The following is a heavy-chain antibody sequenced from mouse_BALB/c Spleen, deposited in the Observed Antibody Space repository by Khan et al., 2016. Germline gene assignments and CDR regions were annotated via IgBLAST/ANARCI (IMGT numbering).Heavy chain of an antibody. CDR1: GFDFSRYW. V-gene: IGHV4-1*02. Sequence: EVKLLESGGGLVQPGGSLKLSCAASGFDFSRYWMSWVRQAPGKGLEWIGEINPDSSTINYTPSLKDKFIISRDNAKNTLYLQMSKLISEDTALHYCASTVWYLDVWGAGTTVTASS. J-gene: IGHJ1*01. CDR3: ASTVWYLDV. CDR2: INPDSSTI.